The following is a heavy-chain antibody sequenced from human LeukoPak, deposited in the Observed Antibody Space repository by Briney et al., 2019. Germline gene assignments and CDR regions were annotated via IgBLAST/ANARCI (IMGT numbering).Heavy chain of an antibody. CDR2: VFYSGST. J-gene: IGHJ4*02. Sequence: SETLSLTCTVSGGSISSYYWSWIRQPPGKGLEWIGYVFYSGSTNYNPSLKSRVTISVDTSKNQFSLKLSSVTAADTAVYYCARGVYYDSGIDYWGQGTLVTVSS. V-gene: IGHV4-59*12. CDR1: GGSISSYY. D-gene: IGHD3-22*01. CDR3: ARGVYYDSGIDY.